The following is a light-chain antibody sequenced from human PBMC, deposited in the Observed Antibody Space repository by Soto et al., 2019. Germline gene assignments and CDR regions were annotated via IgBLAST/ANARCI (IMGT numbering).Light chain of an antibody. J-gene: IGLJ1*01. Sequence: QSVLTQSPSASGSPGQSVTISCTGTSSDIGGYNSVSWYQHHPGKAPKVMIYDVTKRPSGVPDRVSGAKSGNTASLTVSALQAEDEADYYCSSYTDRKHLVVGTGTKLTV. CDR1: SSDIGGYNS. CDR2: DVT. CDR3: SSYTDRKHLV. V-gene: IGLV2-8*01.